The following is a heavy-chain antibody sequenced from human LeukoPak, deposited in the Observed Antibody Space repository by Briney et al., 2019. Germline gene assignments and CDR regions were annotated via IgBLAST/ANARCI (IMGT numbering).Heavy chain of an antibody. CDR1: GYTFTAYY. Sequence: ASVKVSCKPSGYTFTAYYLHWVRQAPGQGLEWMGWIKPTSGGTHYAQKFQGRVTMTSDTSISTAYMELSRLTSDDTAVYYCAREGIAEPDTNWFDPWGQGTLVTVSS. V-gene: IGHV1-2*02. D-gene: IGHD6-13*01. CDR2: IKPTSGGT. J-gene: IGHJ5*02. CDR3: AREGIAEPDTNWFDP.